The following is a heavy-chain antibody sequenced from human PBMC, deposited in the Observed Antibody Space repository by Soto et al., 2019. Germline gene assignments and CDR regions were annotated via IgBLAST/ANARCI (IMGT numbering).Heavy chain of an antibody. CDR2: ISDGGERT. CDR1: GFTFSDYV. J-gene: IGHJ6*02. Sequence: EVQLLESGGDLVQPGGSLRLSCVASGFTFSDYVMSWVRQVPGKGLEWVSSISDGGERTDYRDSVRGRFTISSDNARFTLNLQMNSLRVDDTAIYFVARDRSTDFGLDVWGQGTTVTFSS. CDR3: ARDRSTDFGLDV. D-gene: IGHD3-3*01. V-gene: IGHV3-23*01.